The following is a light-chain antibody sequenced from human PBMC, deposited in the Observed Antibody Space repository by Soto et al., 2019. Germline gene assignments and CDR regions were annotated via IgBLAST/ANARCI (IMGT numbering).Light chain of an antibody. J-gene: IGKJ4*01. CDR1: QRVSSSY. V-gene: IGKV3-20*01. CDR3: QQYGSSPFT. Sequence: EVVLTQSPGTLSLSPGEGATLSCKATQRVSSSYLAWYQQKPGQAPRLLIYGASSRATGIPDRFSGSGSGTDFMLTISRLEPGDFAVDFCQQYGSSPFTFGGGTKVEI. CDR2: GAS.